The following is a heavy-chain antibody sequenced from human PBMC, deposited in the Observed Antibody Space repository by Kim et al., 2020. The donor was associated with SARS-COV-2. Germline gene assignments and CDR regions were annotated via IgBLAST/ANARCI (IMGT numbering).Heavy chain of an antibody. CDR3: ARDLMVRGVNPNHDYYYGMDV. D-gene: IGHD3-10*01. CDR1: GGSISSYY. J-gene: IGHJ6*02. Sequence: SETLSLTCTVSGGSISSYYWSWIRQPPGKGLEWIGYIYYSGSTNYNPSLKSRVTISVDTSKNQFPLKLSSVTAADTAVYYCARDLMVRGVNPNHDYYYGMDVWGQGTTVTVSS. CDR2: IYYSGST. V-gene: IGHV4-59*13.